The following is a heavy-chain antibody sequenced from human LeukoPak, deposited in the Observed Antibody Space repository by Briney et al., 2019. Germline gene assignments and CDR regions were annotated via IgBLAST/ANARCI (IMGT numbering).Heavy chain of an antibody. CDR2: IYYSGST. CDR3: ASSSGYDSIVLDY. Sequence: SETLSLTCTVSGGSISSYYWSWIRQPPGKGLEWIGYIYYSGSTNYNPSLKSRVTISVDTSKNQFSLKLSSVTAADTAVYYRASSSGYDSIVLDYWGQGTLVTVSS. D-gene: IGHD5-12*01. J-gene: IGHJ4*02. CDR1: GGSISSYY. V-gene: IGHV4-59*08.